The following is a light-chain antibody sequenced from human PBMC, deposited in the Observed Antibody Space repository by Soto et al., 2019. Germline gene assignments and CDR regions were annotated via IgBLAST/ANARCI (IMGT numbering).Light chain of an antibody. CDR3: HQYGSSQT. CDR2: GAS. V-gene: IGKV3-20*01. CDR1: QSVRSNF. J-gene: IGKJ1*01. Sequence: EIVLTQSPGTLSLSPGERATLSCRASQSVRSNFLAWYQQKPGQAPRLLIYGASTRATGIPDRFSGSGSGTDFTLTISRLEPEDFAVYYCHQYGSSQTFGQGTKVDI.